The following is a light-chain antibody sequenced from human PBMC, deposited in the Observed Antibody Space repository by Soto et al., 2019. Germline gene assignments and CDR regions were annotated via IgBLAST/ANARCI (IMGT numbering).Light chain of an antibody. J-gene: IGKJ4*02. CDR2: SAS. Sequence: DVRMTQSPSSLSASVGDSVTISCRASQDIAGYLACFQQKPGNAPMSLIFSASTLHSGVPSRFSGSASWTDFTLTSANLQPEYFATYYCQQYNHHPLTFGGGTKVEFK. CDR1: QDIAGY. V-gene: IGKV1-16*01. CDR3: QQYNHHPLT.